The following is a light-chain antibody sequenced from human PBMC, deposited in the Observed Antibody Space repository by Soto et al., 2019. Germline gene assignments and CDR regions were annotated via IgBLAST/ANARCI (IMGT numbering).Light chain of an antibody. Sequence: EIVLTQSPGTLSLSPGERATLSCRASQSVSSSYLLWYQQKPGQAPRLLIYGASSRATGIPDRFSGSGSGTDFTLTISRLEPEDFAVYYCQQDGSSPPYTFGQGTKVEIK. CDR1: QSVSSSY. J-gene: IGKJ2*01. V-gene: IGKV3-20*01. CDR2: GAS. CDR3: QQDGSSPPYT.